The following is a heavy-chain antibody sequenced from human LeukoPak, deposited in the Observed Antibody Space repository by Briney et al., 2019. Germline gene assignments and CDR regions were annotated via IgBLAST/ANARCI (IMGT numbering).Heavy chain of an antibody. CDR2: ISGTGSST. Sequence: SGGSLRLSCAASGFTFSSYSMNWVRQAPGKGLEWVSGISGTGSSTYYADSVKGRFTISRDNSKNTLYLQMNSLRVEDTAVYYCAKDLLWIQTTAEGDFWGQGTLVTVSS. J-gene: IGHJ4*02. V-gene: IGHV3-23*01. CDR1: GFTFSSYS. D-gene: IGHD1-1*01. CDR3: AKDLLWIQTTAEGDF.